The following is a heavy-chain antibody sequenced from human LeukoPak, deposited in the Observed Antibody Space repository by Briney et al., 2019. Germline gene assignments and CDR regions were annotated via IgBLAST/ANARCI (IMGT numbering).Heavy chain of an antibody. CDR3: AGMDYYGSGKMDV. Sequence: GESLKISCKASGYSFTNYWIGWVRQMPGKGLELMGIIYPGDSDTRYSPSFQGQVSMSADKSITTAYLQWSSLRSSDSAMYYCAGMDYYGSGKMDVWGKGTTVTVSS. D-gene: IGHD3-10*01. V-gene: IGHV5-51*01. CDR1: GYSFTNYW. J-gene: IGHJ6*04. CDR2: IYPGDSDT.